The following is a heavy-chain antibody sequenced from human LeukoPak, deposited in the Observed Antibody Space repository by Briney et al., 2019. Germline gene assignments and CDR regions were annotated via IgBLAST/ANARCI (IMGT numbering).Heavy chain of an antibody. CDR2: IWYDGSNK. V-gene: IGHV3-33*01. CDR3: AREGKYSYGPFDY. D-gene: IGHD5-18*01. J-gene: IGHJ4*02. Sequence: PGGSLRLSCGASGFTFSNYGMHWVRQAPGKGLEWVAVIWYDGSNKYYADSVKGRFTISRDNSKNTLFLQMNSLRAEDTAVYYCAREGKYSYGPFDYWGQGTLVTVSS. CDR1: GFTFSNYG.